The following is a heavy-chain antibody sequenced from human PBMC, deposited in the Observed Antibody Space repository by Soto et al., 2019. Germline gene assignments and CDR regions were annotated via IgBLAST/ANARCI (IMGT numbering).Heavy chain of an antibody. CDR3: ARSYYNSDVYGY. D-gene: IGHD2-8*01. CDR1: GGSIRSGGYY. V-gene: IGHV4-31*03. J-gene: IGHJ4*02. CDR2: IFYSGST. Sequence: QVQLQESGPGLVKPSQTLSLTCTVSGGSIRSGGYYWSWIRQHPGTGLEWIGNIFYSGSTYYNPSLKSRVTISVDTSKNQFSLNLSSVTAADTAVYFCARSYYNSDVYGYWGQGTLVTVSS.